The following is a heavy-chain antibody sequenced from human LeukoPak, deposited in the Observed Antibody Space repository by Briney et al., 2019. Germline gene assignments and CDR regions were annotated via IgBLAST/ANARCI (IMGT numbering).Heavy chain of an antibody. Sequence: ASVKVSCKASGYTFSDYYLHWVRLAPGQGLEWMGRISPNSGGTDYAQKFQGKVTMTRDASISTVYMDLNRLRSDDTAIYYCARQLETTSWFDYWGQGNLVIVSS. J-gene: IGHJ4*02. CDR1: GYTFSDYY. CDR2: ISPNSGGT. D-gene: IGHD2-2*01. V-gene: IGHV1-2*06. CDR3: ARQLETTSWFDY.